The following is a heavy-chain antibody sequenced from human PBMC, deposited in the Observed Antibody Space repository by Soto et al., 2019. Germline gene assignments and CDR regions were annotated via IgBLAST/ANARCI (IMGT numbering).Heavy chain of an antibody. CDR2: FHYSGST. D-gene: IGHD6-19*01. J-gene: IGHJ4*02. CDR3: ARHKGSGSLDY. Sequence: PSETLSLTCTVSGGSISSDTYSWCWIRQPPGKDLEWIGTFHYSGSTYYNPSLKSRVTISVDTSKNQFSLKLSSVTAADTAVYYCARHKGSGSLDYWGQGALVTVS. V-gene: IGHV4-39*01. CDR1: GGSISSDTYS.